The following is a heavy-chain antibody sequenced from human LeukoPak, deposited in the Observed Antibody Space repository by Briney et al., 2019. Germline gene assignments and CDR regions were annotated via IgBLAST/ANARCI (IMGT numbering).Heavy chain of an antibody. V-gene: IGHV4-34*01. CDR3: ARAYSSGWYGKYTEYFQH. D-gene: IGHD6-19*01. Sequence: SSETLSLTCAVYGGSFSGYYWSWIRQPPGKGLEWIGEINHSGSTNYNPSLKSRVTISVDTSKNQFSLKLSSVTAADTAVYYCARAYSSGWYGKYTEYFQHWGQGTLVTVSS. J-gene: IGHJ1*01. CDR2: INHSGST. CDR1: GGSFSGYY.